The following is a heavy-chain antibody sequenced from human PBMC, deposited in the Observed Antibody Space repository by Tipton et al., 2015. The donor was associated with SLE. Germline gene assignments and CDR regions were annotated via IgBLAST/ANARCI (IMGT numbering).Heavy chain of an antibody. CDR1: GGSISSHY. CDR3: ATAGG. CDR2: IYYSGST. Sequence: TLSLTCTVSGGSISSHYWSWIRQPPGKGLEWIGYIYYSGSTNYNPSLKSRVTISVDTSKNQFSLKLSSVTAADTAVYYCATAGGWGQGTLVTVSS. D-gene: IGHD1-26*01. V-gene: IGHV4-59*11. J-gene: IGHJ4*02.